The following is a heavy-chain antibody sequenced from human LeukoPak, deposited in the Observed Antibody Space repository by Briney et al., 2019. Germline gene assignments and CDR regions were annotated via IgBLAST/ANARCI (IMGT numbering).Heavy chain of an antibody. CDR2: IYPNSGAT. J-gene: IGHJ4*02. CDR3: GTLLSNGPFDY. CDR1: GYTFTGYY. V-gene: IGHV1-2*02. Sequence: ASVKVSCKASGYTFTGYYMYWVRQAPGQGLEWMGYIYPNSGATKYAQKFQGRVTMTRDTSISTAYMELGGLRSDDTAVYYCGTLLSNGPFDYWGQGSLVTVSS.